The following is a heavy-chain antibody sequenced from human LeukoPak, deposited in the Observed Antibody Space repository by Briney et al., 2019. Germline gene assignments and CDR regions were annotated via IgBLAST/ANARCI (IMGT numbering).Heavy chain of an antibody. J-gene: IGHJ5*02. CDR1: GYTFTSYA. Sequence: ASVKVSCKASGYTFTSYAMHWVRQAPGQRLEWMGWINAGNGNTKYSQKFQGRVTITRDTSASTAYMELSSLRSDDTAVYYCARSVDGYYDFWSGYYPNWFDPWGQGTLVTVSS. D-gene: IGHD3-3*01. V-gene: IGHV1-3*01. CDR2: INAGNGNT. CDR3: ARSVDGYYDFWSGYYPNWFDP.